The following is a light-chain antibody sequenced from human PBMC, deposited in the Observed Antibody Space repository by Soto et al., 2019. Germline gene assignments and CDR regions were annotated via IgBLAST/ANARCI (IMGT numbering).Light chain of an antibody. CDR1: QSVGYH. CDR3: QQRSNWPPVT. V-gene: IGKV3-11*01. CDR2: DAS. J-gene: IGKJ4*01. Sequence: EIVLTQSPATLSLSPEERATLSCRASQSVGYHLAWYQQKPGQAPRLLIYDASNRATGIPARFSGSGSGTDFTLAISSLEPEDFAVYYCQQRSNWPPVTFGGGTKVDIK.